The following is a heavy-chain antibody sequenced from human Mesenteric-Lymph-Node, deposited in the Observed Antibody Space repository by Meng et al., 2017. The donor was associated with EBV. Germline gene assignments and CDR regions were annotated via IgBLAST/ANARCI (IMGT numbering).Heavy chain of an antibody. CDR1: GGSITSSNW. CDR3: TRGIGDYYDGSGYSYYFDH. V-gene: IGHV4-4*03. Sequence: QGAALVRGAPPGPRSLTGAASGGSITSSNWWSWVRQPPGKGLEWIGEIYHSGTTNYNPSLKSRVTISVDKSKNQFSLKLASVTAADTAVYYCTRGIGDYYDGSGYSYYFDHWGQGTLVTVSS. D-gene: IGHD3-22*01. J-gene: IGHJ4*02. CDR2: IYHSGTT.